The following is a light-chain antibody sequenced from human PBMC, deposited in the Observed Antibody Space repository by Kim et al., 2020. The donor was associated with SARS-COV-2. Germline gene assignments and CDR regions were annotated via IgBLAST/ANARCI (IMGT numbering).Light chain of an antibody. CDR3: QKYDSAPWT. CDR2: AAS. Sequence: GGDRATITCGASQDISNYLAWFQLKPGKAPKLLIYAASALQPGVPSRFSGSGSGTDFTLTVTSLQPEDVATYYCQKYDSAPWTFGQGTKVDIK. CDR1: QDISNY. V-gene: IGKV1-27*01. J-gene: IGKJ1*01.